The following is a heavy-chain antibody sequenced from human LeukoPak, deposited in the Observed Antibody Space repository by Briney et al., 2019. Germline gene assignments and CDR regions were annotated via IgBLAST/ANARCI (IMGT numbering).Heavy chain of an antibody. CDR1: GGSISSSNW. CDR3: ARGPSGYHNT. J-gene: IGHJ4*02. V-gene: IGHV3-66*01. Sequence: GTLSLTCAVSGGSISSSNWWSWVRQAPGKGREWFSLIYSGGSTYYADSVKGRFTIYRDNSKNTLYLQMNSMRAEDTAVYYCARGPSGYHNTGGQGTLVTVSS. CDR2: IYSGGST. D-gene: IGHD5-12*01.